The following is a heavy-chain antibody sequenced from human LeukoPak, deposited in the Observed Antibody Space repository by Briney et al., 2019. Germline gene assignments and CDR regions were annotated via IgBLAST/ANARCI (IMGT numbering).Heavy chain of an antibody. J-gene: IGHJ4*02. D-gene: IGHD6-13*01. CDR3: AKVYSSSWYDLDYFDY. CDR2: ISGSGGST. V-gene: IGHV3-23*01. CDR1: GFTFSSYA. Sequence: GGSLRLSCAASGFTFSSYAMSWVRQAPGKGLGWVSAISGSGGSTYYADSVKGRFTISRDNSKNTLYLQMNSLRAEDTAVYYCAKVYSSSWYDLDYFDYWGQGTLVTVSS.